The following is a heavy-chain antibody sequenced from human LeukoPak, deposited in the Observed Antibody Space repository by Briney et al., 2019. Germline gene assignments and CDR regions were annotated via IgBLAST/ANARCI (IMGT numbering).Heavy chain of an antibody. Sequence: GGSLRLSCAASGFTFSSYAMHWVRQAPGQGLEWMGWINPNSGGTNYAQKFQGRVTMTRDTSISTAYMELSRLRSDDTAVYYCARESIVGATTLDYWGQGTLVTVSS. CDR2: INPNSGGT. V-gene: IGHV1-2*02. D-gene: IGHD1-26*01. CDR3: ARESIVGATTLDY. J-gene: IGHJ4*02. CDR1: GFTFSSYA.